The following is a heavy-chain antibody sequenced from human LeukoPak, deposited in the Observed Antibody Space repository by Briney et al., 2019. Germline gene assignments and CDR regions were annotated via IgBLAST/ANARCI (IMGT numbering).Heavy chain of an antibody. D-gene: IGHD6-13*01. Sequence: PGGSLRLSCAASGFTFSSYAMHWVRQAPGKGLEWVAVISYDGNNNYYADSVKGRFTISRDNSKNTLYLQMNSLRAEDTAVYYCASRLAAAGTWGQGTLVTVSS. CDR2: ISYDGNNN. CDR3: ASRLAAAGT. V-gene: IGHV3-30-3*01. CDR1: GFTFSSYA. J-gene: IGHJ5*02.